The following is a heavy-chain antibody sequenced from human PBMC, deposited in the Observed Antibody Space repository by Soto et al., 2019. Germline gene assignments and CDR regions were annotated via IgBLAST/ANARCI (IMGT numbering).Heavy chain of an antibody. CDR1: GFTFSDYY. V-gene: IGHV3-11*01. J-gene: IGHJ4*02. Sequence: GGSLRLSCAASGFTFSDYYMSWIRQAPGKGLEWVSYISSSGSSIYYADSVKGRFTISRDNAKNSLYLQMNSLRAEDTAVYYCAREAYYYDSSGYSDYWGQGTLVTVSS. CDR3: AREAYYYDSSGYSDY. D-gene: IGHD3-22*01. CDR2: ISSSGSSI.